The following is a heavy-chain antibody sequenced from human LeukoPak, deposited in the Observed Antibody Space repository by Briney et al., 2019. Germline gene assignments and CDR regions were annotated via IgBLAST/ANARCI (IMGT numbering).Heavy chain of an antibody. Sequence: SETLSLTCTASGGSITRNNWSWIRQPPGRGLEWIGYISNSESTNYNPSLKSRVTISVDTPKNQLSLKLSSVTAADTAVYYCARGLRWNDYWGQGTLVTVSS. J-gene: IGHJ4*02. V-gene: IGHV4-59*01. CDR3: ARGLRWNDY. CDR2: ISNSEST. D-gene: IGHD4-23*01. CDR1: GGSITRNN.